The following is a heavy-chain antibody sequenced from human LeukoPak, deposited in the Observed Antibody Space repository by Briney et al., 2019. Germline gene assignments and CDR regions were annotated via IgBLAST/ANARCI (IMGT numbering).Heavy chain of an antibody. J-gene: IGHJ4*02. CDR1: GYTFTSYY. CDR3: ARAMADLDY. V-gene: IGHV1-46*01. CDR2: INPSGGSP. D-gene: IGHD5-18*01. Sequence: GASVKVSCKASGYTFTSYYIHWVRQAPGQGLEWMGIINPSGGSPSYTQKFQGRVTMTRDTSTSTVYMELSSLTSEDTAVYYCARAMADLDYWGQGTLVTVSS.